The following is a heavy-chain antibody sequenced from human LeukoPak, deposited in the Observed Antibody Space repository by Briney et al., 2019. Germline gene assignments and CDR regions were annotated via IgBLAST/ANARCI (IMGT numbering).Heavy chain of an antibody. D-gene: IGHD5-18*01. J-gene: IGHJ4*02. Sequence: GGSLRLSCAASGFTFSSYSMNWVCQAPGKGLEWVSSISSSSSYIYYADSVKGRFTISRDNAKNSLYLQMNSLRAEDTAVYYCARDKNSYDLFDYWGQGTLVTVSS. CDR2: ISSSSSYI. CDR1: GFTFSSYS. CDR3: ARDKNSYDLFDY. V-gene: IGHV3-21*01.